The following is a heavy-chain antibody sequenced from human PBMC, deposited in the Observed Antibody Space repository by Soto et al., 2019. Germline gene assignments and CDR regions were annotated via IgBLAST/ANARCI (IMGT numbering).Heavy chain of an antibody. V-gene: IGHV3-33*08. J-gene: IGHJ3*02. CDR2: IWYDGSNK. CDR3: ARDNLLYSSSSKAFDI. D-gene: IGHD6-6*01. CDR1: GFTFSSYG. Sequence: GGSLRLSCAASGFTFSSYGMHWVRQAPGKGLEWVAVIWYDGSNKYYADSVKGRFTISRDNSKNTLYLQMNSLRAEDTAVYYCARDNLLYSSSSKAFDIWGQGTMVTVSS.